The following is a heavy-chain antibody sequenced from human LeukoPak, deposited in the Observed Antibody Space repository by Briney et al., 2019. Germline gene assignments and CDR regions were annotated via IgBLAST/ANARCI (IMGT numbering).Heavy chain of an antibody. J-gene: IGHJ6*03. CDR3: AREHSSSWYSYYYYYMDV. CDR2: IKQDGSEK. V-gene: IGHV3-7*01. Sequence: GGSLRLSCAASEFTFSSYWMSWVRQAPGKGLEWVANIKQDGSEKYYVDSVKGRFTISRDNAKNSLYLQMNSLRAEDTAVYYCAREHSSSWYSYYYYYMDVWGKGTTVTVSS. CDR1: EFTFSSYW. D-gene: IGHD6-13*01.